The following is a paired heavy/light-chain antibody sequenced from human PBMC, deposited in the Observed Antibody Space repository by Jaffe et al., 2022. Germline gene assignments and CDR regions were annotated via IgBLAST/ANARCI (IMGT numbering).Heavy chain of an antibody. CDR2: IYTSGST. V-gene: IGHV4-61*02. Sequence: QVQLQESGPGLVKPSQTLSLTCTVSGGSISSGSYYWSWIRQPAGKGLEWIGRIYTSGSTNYNPSLKSRVTISVDTSKNQFSLKLSSVTAADTAVYYCARVLRDGYNYLDRDAFDIWGQGTMVTVSS. J-gene: IGHJ3*02. CDR1: GGSISSGSYY. CDR3: ARVLRDGYNYLDRDAFDI. D-gene: IGHD5-12*01.
Light chain of an antibody. CDR2: DAS. CDR3: QQRSNWLFT. Sequence: EIVLTQSPATLSLSPGERATLSCRASQSVSSYLAWYQQKPGQAPRLLIYDASNRATGIPARFSGSGSGTDFTLTISSLEPEDFAVYYCQQRSNWLFTFGPGTKVDIK. V-gene: IGKV3-11*01. J-gene: IGKJ3*01. CDR1: QSVSSY.